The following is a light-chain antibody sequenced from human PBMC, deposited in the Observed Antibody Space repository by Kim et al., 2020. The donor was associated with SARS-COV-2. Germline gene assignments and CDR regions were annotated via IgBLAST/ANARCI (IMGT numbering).Light chain of an antibody. V-gene: IGLV4-69*01. CDR1: SGHSSYA. J-gene: IGLJ3*02. CDR2: LNSDGSH. CDR3: QTWGTGIWV. Sequence: ASVKLTCARSSGHSSYAIAWHQQQQEKGPRYLMKLNSDGSHSKGDGIPDRFSGSSSGAERYLTISSLQSEDEADYYCQTWGTGIWVFGGGTQLTVL.